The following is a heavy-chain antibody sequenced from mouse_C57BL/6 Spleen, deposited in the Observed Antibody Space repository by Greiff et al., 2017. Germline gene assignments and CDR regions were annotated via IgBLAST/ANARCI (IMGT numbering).Heavy chain of an antibody. J-gene: IGHJ4*01. CDR2: IDPSDSET. CDR1: GYTFTSYW. V-gene: IGHV1-52*01. CDR3: ARTGTEAMDY. Sequence: QVQLKQPGAELVRPGSSVKLSCKASGYTFTSYWMHWVKQRPIQGLEWIGNIDPSDSETHYNQKFKDKATLTVDKSSSTAYMQLSSLTSEDSAVYYCARTGTEAMDYWGQGTSVTVSS. D-gene: IGHD4-1*01.